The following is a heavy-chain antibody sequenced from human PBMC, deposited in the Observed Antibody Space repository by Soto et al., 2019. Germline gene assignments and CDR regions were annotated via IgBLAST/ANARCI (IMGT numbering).Heavy chain of an antibody. V-gene: IGHV5-51*01. CDR3: ARRGYYDSSGYDYYYYGMDV. D-gene: IGHD3-22*01. J-gene: IGHJ6*02. Sequence: PAASLKISCKGSGYRFTSYWIGWVRPMPGKGLEWMGIIYPGDSDTRYSPSFQGQVTISADKSISTAYLQWSSLKASDTAMYYCARRGYYDSSGYDYYYYGMDVWGQGTTVNVS. CDR1: GYRFTSYW. CDR2: IYPGDSDT.